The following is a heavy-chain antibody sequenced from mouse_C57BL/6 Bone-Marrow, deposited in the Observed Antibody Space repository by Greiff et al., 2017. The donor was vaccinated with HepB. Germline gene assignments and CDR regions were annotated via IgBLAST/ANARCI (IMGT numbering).Heavy chain of an antibody. J-gene: IGHJ4*01. V-gene: IGHV6-6*01. Sequence: EVKLMESGGGLVQPGGSMKLSCAASGFTFSDAWMDWVRQSPEKGLEWVAEIRNKANNHATYYAESVKGRFTISRDDSKSSVYLQMNSLRAEDTGIYYCTLITTVVAKGDYAMDYWGQGTSVTVSS. CDR3: TLITTVVAKGDYAMDY. D-gene: IGHD1-1*01. CDR1: GFTFSDAW. CDR2: IRNKANNHAT.